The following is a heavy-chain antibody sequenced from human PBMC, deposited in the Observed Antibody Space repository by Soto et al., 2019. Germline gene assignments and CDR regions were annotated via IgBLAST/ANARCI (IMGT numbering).Heavy chain of an antibody. V-gene: IGHV4-59*06. CDR2: IYYSGST. CDR3: ARSEAAAIYTFDY. CDR1: GGSISGYF. Sequence: LETLSLTCTVSGGSISGYFWSWIRQPPGKGLEWIGYIYYSGSTYYNPSLKSRVTISVDTSKNQFSLKLSSVTAADTAVYYCARSEAAAIYTFDYWGQGTLVTVSS. D-gene: IGHD6-13*01. J-gene: IGHJ4*02.